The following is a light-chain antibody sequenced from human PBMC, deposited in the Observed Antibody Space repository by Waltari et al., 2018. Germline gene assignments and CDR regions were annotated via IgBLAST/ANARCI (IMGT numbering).Light chain of an antibody. CDR1: QTVSRS. CDR3: QHYVRLPAT. V-gene: IGKV3-20*01. Sequence: IVLMQSPGTLSLSPGERVTLSCRASQTVSRSLAWYQQKPGQAPKLLIYGASTRATGIPDSFTGSGSGTDFSLTISSLEPEDFAIYFCQHYVRLPATFGQGTKVEIK. J-gene: IGKJ1*01. CDR2: GAS.